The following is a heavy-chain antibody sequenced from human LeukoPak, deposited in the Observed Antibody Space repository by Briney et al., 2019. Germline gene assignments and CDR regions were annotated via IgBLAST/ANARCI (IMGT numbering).Heavy chain of an antibody. J-gene: IGHJ6*03. Sequence: SVKVSCKASGGTFSSYSISGVRPAPRQALEWMGWVIPILCTANYAQKFQGSVTITPDEYTRTAYMELSSLRSEDTAVYYCATRQRGYYYGSGSYYELYYYYYYMDVWGKGTTVTVSS. D-gene: IGHD3-10*01. CDR1: GGTFSSYS. V-gene: IGHV1-69*13. CDR3: ATRQRGYYYGSGSYYELYYYYYYMDV. CDR2: VIPILCTA.